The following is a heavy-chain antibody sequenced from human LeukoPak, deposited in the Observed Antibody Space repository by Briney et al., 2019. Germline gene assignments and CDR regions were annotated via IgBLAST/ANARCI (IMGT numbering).Heavy chain of an antibody. CDR2: ISYDGSNK. CDR3: AKDRDSYYFDY. J-gene: IGHJ4*02. D-gene: IGHD6-6*01. Sequence: GGSLRLSCAASGFTFSSYGMHWVRRAPGKGLEWVAVISYDGSNKYYADSVKGRFTISRDNSKNTLYLQMNSLRAEDTAVYYCAKDRDSYYFDYWGQGTLVTVSS. V-gene: IGHV3-30*18. CDR1: GFTFSSYG.